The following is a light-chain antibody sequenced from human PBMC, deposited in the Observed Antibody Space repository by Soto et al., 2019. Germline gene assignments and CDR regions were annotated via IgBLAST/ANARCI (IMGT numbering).Light chain of an antibody. CDR1: QSVNND. CDR2: DAS. CDR3: QHRVNWPPFT. J-gene: IGKJ3*01. Sequence: EIVLTQSPATLSLSPGERATLSCRASQSVNNDLAWYQQKPGQAPRLLIYDASTRATGIPATFSGSGSGTDFTLTISSLEPEDFAVYFCQHRVNWPPFTFGPGTKVDIK. V-gene: IGKV3-11*01.